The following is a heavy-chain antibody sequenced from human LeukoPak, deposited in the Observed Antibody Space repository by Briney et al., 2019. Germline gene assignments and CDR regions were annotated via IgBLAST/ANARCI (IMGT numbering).Heavy chain of an antibody. Sequence: PGGSLRLSCTASGFTFGDYTMTWFRQAPGKGLEWVGFIRSKAYGGTTEYAASVKGRFTISRDDPKSIANLQMNSLKTEDTAVYYCTSGGYHYDSSGYYRLDYWGQGTLVTVAS. CDR2: IRSKAYGGTT. CDR1: GFTFGDYT. V-gene: IGHV3-49*03. J-gene: IGHJ4*02. D-gene: IGHD3-22*01. CDR3: TSGGYHYDSSGYYRLDY.